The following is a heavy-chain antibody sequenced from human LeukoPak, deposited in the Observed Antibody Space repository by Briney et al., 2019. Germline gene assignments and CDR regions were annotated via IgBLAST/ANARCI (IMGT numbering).Heavy chain of an antibody. CDR1: GFTVSSKY. J-gene: IGHJ4*02. D-gene: IGHD3-22*01. Sequence: GGSLRLSCAASGFTVSSKYMSWVRQAPGKELEWVSVIYSGGSTYYADSVKGRFTISRDNSKDTLYLQMSSVRVDDTAVYYCARDRGRYYDSRGFYWGYYFDSWGQGILVTVST. CDR2: IYSGGST. V-gene: IGHV3-53*01. CDR3: ARDRGRYYDSRGFYWGYYFDS.